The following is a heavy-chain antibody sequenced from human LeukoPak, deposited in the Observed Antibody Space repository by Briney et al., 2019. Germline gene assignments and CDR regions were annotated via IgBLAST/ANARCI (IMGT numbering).Heavy chain of an antibody. J-gene: IGHJ2*01. CDR2: INPNSGGT. V-gene: IGHV1-2*02. Sequence: GASVKVSCKASGYTFTAYYIHWVRQAPGQGLEWRGWINPNSGGTNYAQRFQGRVTMTRDTSITTAYMELRRLRSDDTAVYYCASPWGRWFGELTWYFDLWGRGTLVTVSS. CDR3: ASPWGRWFGELTWYFDL. D-gene: IGHD3-10*01. CDR1: GYTFTAYY.